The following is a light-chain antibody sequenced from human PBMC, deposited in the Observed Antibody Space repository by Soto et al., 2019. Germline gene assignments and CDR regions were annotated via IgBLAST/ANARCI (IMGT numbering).Light chain of an antibody. V-gene: IGKV3-15*01. CDR3: QQHNNWPPWT. J-gene: IGKJ1*01. CDR2: GAF. Sequence: EILMTQSPATLSVCPGERATLSCRASQSVSSNLAWYQQKPGQAPRLLIYGAFTRATDIPARFSGSGSGTEFTLTISSLQSEDFAVYYCQQHNNWPPWTFGQGTKVESK. CDR1: QSVSSN.